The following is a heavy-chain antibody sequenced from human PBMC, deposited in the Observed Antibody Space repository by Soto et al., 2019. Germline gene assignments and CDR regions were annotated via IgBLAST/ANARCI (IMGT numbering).Heavy chain of an antibody. J-gene: IGHJ6*02. Sequence: QVQLVQSGAEVKKPGSSVKVSCKASGGTFSSYAISWVRQAPGQGLEWMGGIIPIVGTANYAQKFQGRVTITADESTSTAYRELSRLRSEDRAVYYCAIFQGSSSSNYYYYGMEVWGQGTTVTV. V-gene: IGHV1-69*01. CDR1: GGTFSSYA. CDR2: IIPIVGTA. D-gene: IGHD6-6*01. CDR3: AIFQGSSSSNYYYYGMEV.